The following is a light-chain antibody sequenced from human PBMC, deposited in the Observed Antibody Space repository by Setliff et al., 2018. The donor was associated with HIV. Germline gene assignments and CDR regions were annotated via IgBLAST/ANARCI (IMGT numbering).Light chain of an antibody. J-gene: IGLJ1*01. V-gene: IGLV2-14*03. Sequence: QSVLTQPASVSGSPGQSITISCTGTSSDVGGYNYFSWYQQHPDNAPKLMLYDVNSRPSGVSDRVSGSKSGNTASLTISGLQAEDEADYYCSSYPRSATYVFGTGTKVTVL. CDR3: SSYPRSATYV. CDR1: SSDVGGYNY. CDR2: DVN.